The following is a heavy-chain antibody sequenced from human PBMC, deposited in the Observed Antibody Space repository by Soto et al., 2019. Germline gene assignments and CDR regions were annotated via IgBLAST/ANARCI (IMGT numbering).Heavy chain of an antibody. CDR3: ARGDTPYYYGMDV. CDR1: GYTFTSYG. Sequence: ASVKVSCKASGYTFTSYGISWVRQAPGQRLEWMGWINAGNGNTKYSQKFQGRVTITRDTSASTAYMELSSLRSEDTAVYYCARGDTPYYYGMDVWGQGTTVTVSS. CDR2: INAGNGNT. J-gene: IGHJ6*02. V-gene: IGHV1-3*01. D-gene: IGHD2-15*01.